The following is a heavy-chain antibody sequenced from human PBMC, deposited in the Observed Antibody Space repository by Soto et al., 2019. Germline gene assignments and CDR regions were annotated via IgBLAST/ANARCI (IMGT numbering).Heavy chain of an antibody. D-gene: IGHD2-15*01. V-gene: IGHV3-30-3*01. Sequence: QVQLVESGGGVVQPGRSLRLSCAASGFTFSSYAMHWVRQAPGKGLEWVAVISYDGSNKYYADSVKGRFTISRDNSKNTLYLKMNSLRAEDTAVYYCARDWVGYCSGGSCFDTYFDYWGQGTLVTVSS. J-gene: IGHJ4*02. CDR2: ISYDGSNK. CDR1: GFTFSSYA. CDR3: ARDWVGYCSGGSCFDTYFDY.